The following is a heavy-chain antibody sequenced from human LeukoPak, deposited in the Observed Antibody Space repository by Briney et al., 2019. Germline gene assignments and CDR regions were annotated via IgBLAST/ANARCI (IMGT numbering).Heavy chain of an antibody. V-gene: IGHV3-48*01. CDR3: ARERGDYYDVWSSYPDQAAGFDP. J-gene: IGHJ5*02. CDR1: GFTFSSYS. Sequence: GGSLRLSCAASGFTFSSYSMNWVRQAPGKGLEWISYISRSGSTIYYADSVKGRFTISRDNAKSSLYLQINSLRAEDTAVYYCARERGDYYDVWSSYPDQAAGFDPWGQGTLVTVSS. CDR2: ISRSGSTI. D-gene: IGHD3-3*01.